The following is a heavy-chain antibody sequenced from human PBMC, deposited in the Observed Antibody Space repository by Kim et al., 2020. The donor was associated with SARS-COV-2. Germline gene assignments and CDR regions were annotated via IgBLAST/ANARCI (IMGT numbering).Heavy chain of an antibody. Sequence: QKFQGRVTITADEATSTAYMELSSLRSEDTAVYYCARAVRTAMVRINVDYWGQGTLVAVSS. CDR3: ARAVRTAMVRINVDY. D-gene: IGHD5-18*01. J-gene: IGHJ4*02. V-gene: IGHV1-69*01.